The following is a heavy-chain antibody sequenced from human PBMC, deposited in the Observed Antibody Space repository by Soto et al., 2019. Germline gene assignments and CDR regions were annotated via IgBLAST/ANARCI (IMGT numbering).Heavy chain of an antibody. CDR1: GYTFTGYY. Sequence: QVQLVQSGAEVKKPGASVKVSCKASGYTFTGYYMHWVRQAPGQGLEWMGWINPNSGGTNYEQKVQGWVTMTRDTSISTAYMELSRLRSDDTAVYYWARAAYYRDAFDIWGQGTMVTVAS. CDR2: INPNSGGT. CDR3: ARAAYYRDAFDI. D-gene: IGHD3-22*01. J-gene: IGHJ3*02. V-gene: IGHV1-2*04.